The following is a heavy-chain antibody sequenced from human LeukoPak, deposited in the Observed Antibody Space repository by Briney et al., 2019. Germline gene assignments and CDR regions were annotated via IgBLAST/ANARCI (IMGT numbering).Heavy chain of an antibody. Sequence: GGSLRLSCAASGFTFSSYWMHWVRQVPGKGLVWVSRINNDGSSRIYVDVVMGRFTISRDNAKNTLYLQLDSLRAEDTAVYYCARGLAVAGSSWFDPWGQGTLVSVSS. CDR3: ARGLAVAGSSWFDP. J-gene: IGHJ5*02. CDR2: INNDGSSR. D-gene: IGHD6-19*01. CDR1: GFTFSSYW. V-gene: IGHV3-74*01.